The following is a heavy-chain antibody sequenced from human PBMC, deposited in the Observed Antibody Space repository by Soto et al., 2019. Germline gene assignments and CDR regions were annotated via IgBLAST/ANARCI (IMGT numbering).Heavy chain of an antibody. J-gene: IGHJ4*02. V-gene: IGHV3-53*01. D-gene: IGHD3-10*01. CDR1: RFTVSSKH. CDR2: IYSGGST. Sequence: EVQLVESGGGLIQPGGSLRLSCAASRFTVSSKHMSWVRQALGKGLEWVSVIYSGGSTYYADSVKGRFTISRDNSKNTLYLQMNSLRAEDTAVYYCARGMVRGVSAFDYWGQGTLVTVSS. CDR3: ARGMVRGVSAFDY.